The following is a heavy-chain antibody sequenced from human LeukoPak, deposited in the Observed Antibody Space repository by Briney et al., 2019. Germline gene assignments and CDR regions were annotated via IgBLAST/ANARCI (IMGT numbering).Heavy chain of an antibody. V-gene: IGHV1-18*01. CDR2: ISAYNGNT. CDR1: GYTFTSYG. J-gene: IGHJ3*02. CDR3: ARDRRRGYYDFWSDPLGGHDAFDI. D-gene: IGHD3-3*01. Sequence: GASVKVSCKASGYTFTSYGISWVRQAPGQGLEWMGWISAYNGNTNYAQKLQGRVTMTTDTSTSTAYMELRSLRSDDTAVYYCARDRRRGYYDFWSDPLGGHDAFDIWGQGTMVTVSS.